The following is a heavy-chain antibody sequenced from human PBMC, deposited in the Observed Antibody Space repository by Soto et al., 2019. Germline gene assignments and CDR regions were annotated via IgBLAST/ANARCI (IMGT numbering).Heavy chain of an antibody. J-gene: IGHJ4*02. Sequence: ASVKVSCKASGYTFTSYAMHWVRQAPGQRLEWMGWINAGNVDTNYAKNLQGRVTMTTDTSTGTAYMELRSLRSDDTAVYYCARGAYGEVSFDSWGQGTQVTVSS. V-gene: IGHV1-3*01. D-gene: IGHD3-10*01. CDR3: ARGAYGEVSFDS. CDR2: INAGNVDT. CDR1: GYTFTSYA.